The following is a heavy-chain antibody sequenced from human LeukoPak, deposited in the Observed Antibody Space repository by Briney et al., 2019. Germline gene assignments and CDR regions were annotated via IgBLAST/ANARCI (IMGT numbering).Heavy chain of an antibody. CDR2: ST. D-gene: IGHD2-2*01. J-gene: IGHJ5*02. V-gene: IGHV3-74*01. Sequence: STSYADSVKGRFTISRDNAKNTLYMQKNSLRAEDTAVYYCARDPADIVVVPAAMSWFDPWGQGTLVTVSS. CDR3: ARDPADIVVVPAAMSWFDP.